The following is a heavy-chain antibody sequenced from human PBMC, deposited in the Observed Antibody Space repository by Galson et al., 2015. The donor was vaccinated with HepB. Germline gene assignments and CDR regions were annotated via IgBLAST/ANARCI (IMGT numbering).Heavy chain of an antibody. CDR2: ISAFNGNT. J-gene: IGHJ3*02. CDR1: DYTFTHYG. CDR3: ARDRSDARAGASDI. D-gene: IGHD2-2*01. V-gene: IGHV1-18*01. Sequence: SVKVSCKASDYTFTHYGIAWVRQAPGQGLEWMGWISAFNGNTKYAEKFQGRVRMTTDTSTNTAYLEVRSLTSDDTAVFHCARDRSDARAGASDIWGQGTMVTVSS.